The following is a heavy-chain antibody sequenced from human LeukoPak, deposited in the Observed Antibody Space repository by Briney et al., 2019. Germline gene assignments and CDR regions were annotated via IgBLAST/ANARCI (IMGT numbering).Heavy chain of an antibody. CDR2: ISKSSDSV. CDR3: ARAQRDGPVDY. V-gene: IGHV3-21*01. CDR1: GFTFKIYN. J-gene: IGHJ4*02. D-gene: IGHD3/OR15-3a*01. Sequence: GGSLRLSCVASGFTFKIYNMNWVRQTPGKGLELVSFISKSSDSVYYADSVKGRFTISRDNAKNSLYLEMNTLRAGDTAVYYCARAQRDGPVDYWGQGTLVTVSS.